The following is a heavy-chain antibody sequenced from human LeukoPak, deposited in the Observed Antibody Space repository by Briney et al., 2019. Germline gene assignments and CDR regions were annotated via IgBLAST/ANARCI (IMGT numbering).Heavy chain of an antibody. CDR3: ARAANIVVVPAATWFDP. CDR1: GFTFSSYS. J-gene: IGHJ5*02. Sequence: GGSLRLSCAASGFTFSSYSMNWVRQAPGKGLEWVSYISSSSSTIYYADSVKGRFTISRDNAKNSLYLQMNSLRAEDTAVYYCARAANIVVVPAATWFDPWGQGTLVTVSS. CDR2: ISSSSSTI. D-gene: IGHD2-2*01. V-gene: IGHV3-48*01.